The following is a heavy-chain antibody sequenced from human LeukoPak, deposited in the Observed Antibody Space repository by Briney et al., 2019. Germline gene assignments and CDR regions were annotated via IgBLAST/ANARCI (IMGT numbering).Heavy chain of an antibody. CDR2: ISGSGGST. V-gene: IGHV3-23*01. CDR1: GFTFSDYY. Sequence: GGSLRLSCAASGFTFSDYYMSWIRQAPGRGLEWVSAISGSGGSTYYADSVKGRFTISRDNSKNTLYLQMNSLRAEDTAVYYCATYYGDYDAFDIWGQGTMVTVSS. J-gene: IGHJ3*02. CDR3: ATYYGDYDAFDI. D-gene: IGHD4-17*01.